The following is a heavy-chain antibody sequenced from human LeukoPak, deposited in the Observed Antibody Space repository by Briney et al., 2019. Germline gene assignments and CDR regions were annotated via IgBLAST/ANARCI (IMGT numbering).Heavy chain of an antibody. V-gene: IGHV1-69*13. D-gene: IGHD3-22*01. CDR3: ARTGDSSGLRPHYFDY. CDR2: IIPIFGTA. CDR1: GGTFSSYA. J-gene: IGHJ4*02. Sequence: SVKVSCKASGGTFSSYAISWVRQAPGQGLEWMGGIIPIFGTANYAQKFQGRVTITADESTSTAYMELSSLRSEDTAVYYCARTGDSSGLRPHYFDYWGQGTLVTVSS.